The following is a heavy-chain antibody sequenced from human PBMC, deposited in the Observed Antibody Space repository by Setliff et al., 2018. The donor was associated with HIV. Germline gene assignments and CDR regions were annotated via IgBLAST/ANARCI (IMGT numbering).Heavy chain of an antibody. Sequence: NPSETLSLTCAVYGGPFSGYYWSWIRQPPGKGLEWIGEIYHSGSTNYNPSLKSRVTISVDKSKNQFSLKLSSVTAADAAVYYCASRVYYYDSSGYLREEGFDPWGQGTLVTVSS. CDR1: GGPFSGYY. J-gene: IGHJ5*02. CDR3: ASRVYYYDSSGYLREEGFDP. V-gene: IGHV4-34*01. D-gene: IGHD3-22*01. CDR2: IYHSGST.